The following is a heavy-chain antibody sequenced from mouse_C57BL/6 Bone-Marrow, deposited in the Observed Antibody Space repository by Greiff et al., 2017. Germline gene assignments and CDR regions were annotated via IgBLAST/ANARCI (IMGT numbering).Heavy chain of an antibody. CDR3: ARSKNWDSWFAY. CDR2: INPGSGGT. Sequence: VQLQQSGAELVRPGTSVKVSCKASGYAFTNYLIEWVKQRPGQGLEWIGVINPGSGGTNYNEKFKGKATLTADKSSRTASMQLSSLTSEDSAVYFCARSKNWDSWFAYWGQGTLVTVSA. V-gene: IGHV1-54*01. CDR1: GYAFTNYL. J-gene: IGHJ3*01. D-gene: IGHD4-1*01.